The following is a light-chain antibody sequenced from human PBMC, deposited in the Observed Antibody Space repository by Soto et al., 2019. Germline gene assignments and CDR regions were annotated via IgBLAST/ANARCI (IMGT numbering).Light chain of an antibody. J-gene: IGLJ2*01. V-gene: IGLV2-8*01. CDR2: EVS. CDR1: GSDVGGYNY. CDR3: SSFAGNNNLV. Sequence: QSALTQPPSASGSPGQSVTISCTGTGSDVGGYNYVSWYQQHPGKAPKLMISEVSKWPSGVPDRFSGSKSGNTASLTVSGLQAEDEADYYCSSFAGNNNLVFGGGTKLTVL.